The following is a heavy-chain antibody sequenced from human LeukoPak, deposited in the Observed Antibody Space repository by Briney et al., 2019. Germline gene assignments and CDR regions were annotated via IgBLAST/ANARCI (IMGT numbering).Heavy chain of an antibody. CDR2: ISSSSSYI. J-gene: IGHJ3*02. Sequence: PGGSLRLSSAASGFTFSSYSMNWVRQAPGKGLEWVSSISSSSSYIYYADSVKGRFTISRDNAKNSLYLQMNSLRAEDTAVYYCASPMIVVAPGAFDIWGQGTMVTVSS. CDR3: ASPMIVVAPGAFDI. V-gene: IGHV3-21*01. CDR1: GFTFSSYS. D-gene: IGHD3-22*01.